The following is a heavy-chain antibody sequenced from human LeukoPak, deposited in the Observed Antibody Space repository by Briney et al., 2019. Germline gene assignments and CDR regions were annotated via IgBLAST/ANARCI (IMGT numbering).Heavy chain of an antibody. D-gene: IGHD3-10*01. CDR2: IIPIFGTA. V-gene: IGHV1-69*13. J-gene: IGHJ4*02. CDR1: GGTFSSYA. Sequence: SVKVSCKASGGTFSSYAISWVRQAPGQGLEWMGGIIPIFGTANYAQKFQGRVTITAGESTSTAYMELSSLRSEDTAVYYCVRGLYGSGSYYGTTGYYFDYWGQGTLVTVSS. CDR3: VRGLYGSGSYYGTTGYYFDY.